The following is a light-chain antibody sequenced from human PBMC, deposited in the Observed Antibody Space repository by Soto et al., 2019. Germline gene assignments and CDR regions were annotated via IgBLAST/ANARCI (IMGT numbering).Light chain of an antibody. J-gene: IGLJ2*01. CDR1: SSDVGSYNR. CDR2: EVS. V-gene: IGLV2-14*01. Sequence: QSALTQPASVSGSPGQSITISCTGTSSDVGSYNRVSWYQQHPGKAPKLMIYEVSNRPSGVSNRFSGSKSGNTASLTISGLQAEDEADCYCSSYTSNYTLEVFGGGTKLTVL. CDR3: SSYTSNYTLEV.